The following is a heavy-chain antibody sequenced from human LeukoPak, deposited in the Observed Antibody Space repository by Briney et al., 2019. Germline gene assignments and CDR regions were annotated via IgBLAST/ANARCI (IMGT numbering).Heavy chain of an antibody. Sequence: PGGPLRLSCAASGFTFSSYEMNWVRQAPGKGLEWVSYISSSGSTRYYADSVKGRFTISRDNAKNSLYLQMNSLRAEDTAVYYCARVGLGASLDAFDIWGQGTMVTVSS. CDR3: ARVGLGASLDAFDI. J-gene: IGHJ3*02. V-gene: IGHV3-48*03. CDR1: GFTFSSYE. D-gene: IGHD3-10*01. CDR2: ISSSGSTR.